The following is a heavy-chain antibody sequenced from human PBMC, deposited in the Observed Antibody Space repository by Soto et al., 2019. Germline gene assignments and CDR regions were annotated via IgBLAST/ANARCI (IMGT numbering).Heavy chain of an antibody. CDR1: GYTFTDFY. V-gene: IGHV1-2*02. J-gene: IGHJ5*02. D-gene: IGHD5-18*01. CDR2: INPNSGDT. CDR3: ARDLRGYSNWFHP. Sequence: ASLKVSCKTSGYTFTDFYIHWVREAPGQGLEWLGWINPNSGDTHYGQHFQGRVTLIADTSINTTYMQLSSLAPGDTAMYYCARDLRGYSNWFHPWGQGTLVTAPQ.